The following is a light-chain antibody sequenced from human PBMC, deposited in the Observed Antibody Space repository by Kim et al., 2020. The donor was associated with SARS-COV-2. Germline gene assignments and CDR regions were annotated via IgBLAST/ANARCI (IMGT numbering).Light chain of an antibody. Sequence: QSVLTQPPSVSAAPGQRVTISCSGNNSNIVNNYVSWYQQFPRTAPKLLIYDNNKRPSGIPDRFSGSKSGTSATLGITGVQTGDEADYYCGTWDSSLSARVFGGGTKLTVL. CDR1: NSNIVNNY. J-gene: IGLJ3*02. CDR3: GTWDSSLSARV. V-gene: IGLV1-51*01. CDR2: DNN.